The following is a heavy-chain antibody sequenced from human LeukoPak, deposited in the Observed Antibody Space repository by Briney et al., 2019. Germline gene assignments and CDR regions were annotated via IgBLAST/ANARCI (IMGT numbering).Heavy chain of an antibody. CDR1: GFTFRNYG. D-gene: IGHD3-10*01. V-gene: IGHV3-30*03. J-gene: IGHJ4*02. CDR3: ATLRFGSGSYYADY. Sequence: GGSLRLSCAASGFTFRNYGMHWVRQAPGKGLEWVSIISYDGSNKYYADSVKGRFTISRDNSQSTLYLQMNSLRTEDTAIHFCATLRFGSGSYYADYWGQGTQVTVSS. CDR2: ISYDGSNK.